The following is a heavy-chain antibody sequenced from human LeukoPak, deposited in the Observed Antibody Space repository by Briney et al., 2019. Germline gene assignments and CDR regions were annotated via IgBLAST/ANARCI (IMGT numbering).Heavy chain of an antibody. CDR2: ISGSGGST. V-gene: IGHV3-23*01. J-gene: IGHJ3*02. Sequence: GGSLRLSCAASGFTFSSYAMSWVRQAPGKGLEWVSAISGSGGSTYYADSVKGRFTISRDNSKNTLYLQMNSLRAEDTAVYYCAKLYYYGSGSLVPGAFDIWGQGTMVTVSS. D-gene: IGHD3-10*01. CDR3: AKLYYYGSGSLVPGAFDI. CDR1: GFTFSSYA.